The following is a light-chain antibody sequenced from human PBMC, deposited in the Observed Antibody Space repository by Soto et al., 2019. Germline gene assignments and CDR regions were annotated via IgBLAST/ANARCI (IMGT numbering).Light chain of an antibody. V-gene: IGLV2-11*01. Sequence: QAVVTQPRSVSRSPGQSVTISCTGTSSDVGGYNYVSWYQQHPGKAPKLMIYDVSKRPSGVPDRFSGSKSGNTASLTISGLQAEDEADYYCCSYAGSYTWVFGGGTKLTVL. CDR1: SSDVGGYNY. CDR3: CSYAGSYTWV. J-gene: IGLJ3*02. CDR2: DVS.